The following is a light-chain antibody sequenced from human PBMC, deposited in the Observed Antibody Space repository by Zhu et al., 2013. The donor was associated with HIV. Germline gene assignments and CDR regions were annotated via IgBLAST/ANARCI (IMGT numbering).Light chain of an antibody. CDR1: QSVSSSY. CDR3: QQYGRTPYT. J-gene: IGKJ2*01. V-gene: IGKV3-20*01. Sequence: EIVLTQSPGTLSLSPGERATLSCRASQSVSSSYLAWYQQKPGQAPRLLIYGASSRATGIPDRFSDNGSGTDFTLTISRLEPEDFAVYYCQQYGRTPYTFGQGTKLEI. CDR2: GAS.